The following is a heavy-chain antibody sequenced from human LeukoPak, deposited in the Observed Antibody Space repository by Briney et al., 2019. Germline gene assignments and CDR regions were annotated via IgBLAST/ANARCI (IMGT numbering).Heavy chain of an antibody. V-gene: IGHV3-30*03. CDR3: ARLGGNY. D-gene: IGHD3-16*01. J-gene: IGHJ4*02. CDR1: GFTFSSYG. CDR2: ISYDGSNK. Sequence: GGSLRLSCAASGFTFSSYGMHWVRQAPGKGLEWVAVISYDGSNKYYADSVKGRFTISRDNSKNTLYLQMNSLRAEDTAVYYCARLGGNYWGQGTLVTVSS.